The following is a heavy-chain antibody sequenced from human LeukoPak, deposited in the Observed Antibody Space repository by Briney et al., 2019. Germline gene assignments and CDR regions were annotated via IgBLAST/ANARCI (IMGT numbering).Heavy chain of an antibody. D-gene: IGHD5-12*01. CDR2: ISSSSSTI. V-gene: IGHV3-48*01. Sequence: GGSLRLSCAASGFTFSSYSMNWVRQAPGKGLEWVSYISSSSSTIYYADSVKGRFTISRDNAKNSLYLQMNSLRAEDTAVYYCARGVSVATINCMDVWGKGTTVTVSS. J-gene: IGHJ6*03. CDR3: ARGVSVATINCMDV. CDR1: GFTFSSYS.